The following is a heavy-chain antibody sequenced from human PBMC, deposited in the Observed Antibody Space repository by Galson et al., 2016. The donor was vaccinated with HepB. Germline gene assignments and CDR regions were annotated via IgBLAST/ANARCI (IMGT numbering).Heavy chain of an antibody. Sequence: SLRLSCAASGFTFSSYAMTWVRQAPGKGLEWVSLSSDSGSTTYYADSVKDRFTISRDNSKNTLYLQMNSLRAEDTAVYYCAKMVTGASTTYYFDDWGQGTLVTVSS. V-gene: IGHV3-23*01. J-gene: IGHJ4*02. CDR2: SSDSGSTT. D-gene: IGHD2-2*01. CDR1: GFTFSSYA. CDR3: AKMVTGASTTYYFDD.